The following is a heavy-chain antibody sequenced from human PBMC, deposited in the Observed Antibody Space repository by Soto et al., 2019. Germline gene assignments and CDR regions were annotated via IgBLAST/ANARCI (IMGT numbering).Heavy chain of an antibody. J-gene: IGHJ4*02. Sequence: QVQLQESGPGLVKPSETLSLTCTVSGGSISSYTWSWIRQPPGKGLEYIGYIYYSGDTTYNPSLKSRVTISFDTSENQFSLKLSSVTAADTAVYFCARGKEVARDWGQGTLVTVSS. CDR1: GGSISSYT. CDR2: IYYSGDT. D-gene: IGHD5-12*01. V-gene: IGHV4-59*01. CDR3: ARGKEVARD.